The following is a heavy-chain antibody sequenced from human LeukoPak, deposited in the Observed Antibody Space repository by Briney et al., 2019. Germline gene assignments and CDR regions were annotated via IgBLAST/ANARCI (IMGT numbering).Heavy chain of an antibody. Sequence: PGGSLRLSCAASGFTFSNYWMHWVRQAPGKGLVWVSRINSDGSTTSYADSVKGRFTISRDNAKSSLWLQMNSLRAEDTAVYYCARATNGRFDIWGQGTMVTVSS. V-gene: IGHV3-74*01. CDR3: ARATNGRFDI. D-gene: IGHD2-8*01. CDR2: INSDGSTT. J-gene: IGHJ3*02. CDR1: GFTFSNYW.